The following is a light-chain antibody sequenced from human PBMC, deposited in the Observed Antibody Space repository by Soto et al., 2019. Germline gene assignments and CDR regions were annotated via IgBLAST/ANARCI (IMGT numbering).Light chain of an antibody. Sequence: EIVLAQSPGTLSLSPGERATRSCRASQSVSSSYLAWYQQKPCQAPSLLIYGASSRATGIPDRFSGSGSGTDFTLTISRLEPEDFAVYYCQQYGSSPLTFGGGTKVDIK. CDR1: QSVSSSY. CDR3: QQYGSSPLT. V-gene: IGKV3-20*01. J-gene: IGKJ4*01. CDR2: GAS.